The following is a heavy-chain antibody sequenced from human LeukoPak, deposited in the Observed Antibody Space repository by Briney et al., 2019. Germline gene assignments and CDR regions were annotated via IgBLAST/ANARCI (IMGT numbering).Heavy chain of an antibody. CDR3: ARGEHSVDS. D-gene: IGHD1/OR15-1a*01. CDR2: IYSSGYT. Sequence: SETLSLTCTVSGGAIRSHYWNWIRQPAGKGLEWIGRIYSSGYTNDNPFLKSRITMSVDMSKNQFSLRLNSVTAADAAVYYCARGEHSVDSWGQGMLVTVSS. V-gene: IGHV4-4*07. J-gene: IGHJ4*02. CDR1: GGAIRSHY.